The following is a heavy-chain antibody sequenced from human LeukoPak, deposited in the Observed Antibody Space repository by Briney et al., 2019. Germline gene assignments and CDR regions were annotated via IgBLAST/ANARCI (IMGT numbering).Heavy chain of an antibody. Sequence: PSETLSLTCTVSGGSISSSSYYWGWIRQPPGKGLEWIGSIYYSGSTYYNPSLKSRVTISVDTSKNQFSLKLSSVTAADTAVYYCAGEARYGDYDGYWGQGTLVTVSS. J-gene: IGHJ4*02. V-gene: IGHV4-39*07. CDR1: GGSISSSSYY. CDR3: AGEARYGDYDGY. D-gene: IGHD4-17*01. CDR2: IYYSGST.